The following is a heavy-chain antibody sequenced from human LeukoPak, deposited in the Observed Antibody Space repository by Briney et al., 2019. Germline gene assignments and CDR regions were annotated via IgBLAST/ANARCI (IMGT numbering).Heavy chain of an antibody. CDR2: IKQDGSEK. V-gene: IGHV3-7*01. Sequence: GGSLRLSCAASGFTLSSYWMSWVRQAPGKGLEWVANIKQDGSEKYYVDSVKGRFTISRDNAKNSLYLQMNSLRAEDTAVYYCARDSYYYDGSGYYYYYYYMDVWGKGTTVTVSS. D-gene: IGHD3-22*01. CDR3: ARDSYYYDGSGYYYYYYYMDV. CDR1: GFTLSSYW. J-gene: IGHJ6*03.